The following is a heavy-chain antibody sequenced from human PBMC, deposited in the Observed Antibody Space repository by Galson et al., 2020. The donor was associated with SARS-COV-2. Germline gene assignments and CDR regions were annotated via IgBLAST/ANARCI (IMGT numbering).Heavy chain of an antibody. CDR3: TTASRPELRITMIVGLERFDY. CDR1: GFTFSNAW. D-gene: IGHD3-22*01. J-gene: IGHJ4*02. V-gene: IGHV3-15*01. Sequence: GESLKISCAASGFTFSNAWMSWVRQAPGKGLEWVGRIKSKTDGGTTDYAAPVKGRFTIPRDDSKNTLYLQMNSLKTEDTAVYYCTTASRPELRITMIVGLERFDYWGQGTLVTVSS. CDR2: IKSKTDGGTT.